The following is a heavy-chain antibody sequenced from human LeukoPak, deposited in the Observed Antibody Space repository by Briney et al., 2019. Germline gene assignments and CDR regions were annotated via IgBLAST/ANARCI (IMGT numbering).Heavy chain of an antibody. J-gene: IGHJ1*01. V-gene: IGHV1-2*02. CDR2: INPNSCGT. CDR3: ARDRYSSSGYVDCQH. Sequence: GASVKVSCKASGYTFTGYYKHWVRQPPAQGLEYMRCINPNSCGTNYAQKFQGRVTMNRDTSISKAYMELRRLRSDDWAVYYCARDRYSSSGYVDCQHWGQGTLVTVSS. D-gene: IGHD6-13*01. CDR1: GYTFTGYY.